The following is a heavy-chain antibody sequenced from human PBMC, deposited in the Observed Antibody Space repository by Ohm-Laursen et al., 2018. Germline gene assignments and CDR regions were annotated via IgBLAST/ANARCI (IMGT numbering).Heavy chain of an antibody. D-gene: IGHD3-22*01. J-gene: IGHJ4*02. CDR2: ISSSSSTI. V-gene: IGHV3-48*01. CDR3: ASGQRPYYYDSSGGFDY. CDR1: GFTFSSYS. Sequence: GSLRLSCAASGFTFSSYSMNWVRQAPGKGLEWVSYISSSSSTIYYADSVKGRFTISRDNAKNSLYLQMNSLRAEDTAVYYCASGQRPYYYDSSGGFDYWGQGTLVTVSS.